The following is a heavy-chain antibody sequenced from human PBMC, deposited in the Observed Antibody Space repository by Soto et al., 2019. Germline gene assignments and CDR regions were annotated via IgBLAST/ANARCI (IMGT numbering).Heavy chain of an antibody. J-gene: IGHJ3*02. D-gene: IGHD3-9*01. Sequence: SETLSLTCTVSGGSISSSSYYWGWIRQPPGKGLEWIGSIYYSGSTYYNPSLKSRVTISVDTSKNQFSLKLSSVTAADTAVYYCARFPLRYFDWFPSPSDAFDIWGQGTMVTVSS. CDR1: GGSISSSSYY. V-gene: IGHV4-39*01. CDR3: ARFPLRYFDWFPSPSDAFDI. CDR2: IYYSGST.